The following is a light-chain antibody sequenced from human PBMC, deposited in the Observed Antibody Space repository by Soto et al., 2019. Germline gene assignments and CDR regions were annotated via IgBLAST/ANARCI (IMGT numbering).Light chain of an antibody. V-gene: IGLV1-44*01. Sequence: QSVLTQPPSASGTPGQRVTISCSGSSSNIGSNTVNWYQQLPGTAPKLLIYSNNQRPSGVPDRFSGSKSGTSASLAISGPQSEDGADYYCAAWDDSLNGFYVLGTGTKVT. CDR1: SSNIGSNT. CDR3: AAWDDSLNGFYV. J-gene: IGLJ1*01. CDR2: SNN.